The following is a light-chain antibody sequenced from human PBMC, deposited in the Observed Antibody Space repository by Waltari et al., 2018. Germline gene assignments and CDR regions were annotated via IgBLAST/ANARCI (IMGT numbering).Light chain of an antibody. Sequence: QTVVTQEPSFSVSPGGTVPLTCGLSSGPVSTSYYPSWYQQTPGQPPRTLMYSTNTRSSGVPDRFSGSIVGNKAALTITGAQADDESDYYCVLYMGSGISVFGGGTKLTVL. CDR1: SGPVSTSYY. V-gene: IGLV8-61*01. CDR2: STN. J-gene: IGLJ3*02. CDR3: VLYMGSGISV.